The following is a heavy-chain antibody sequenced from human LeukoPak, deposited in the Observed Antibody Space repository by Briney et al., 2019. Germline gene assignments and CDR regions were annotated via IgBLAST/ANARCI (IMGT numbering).Heavy chain of an antibody. CDR1: GFTFSSYE. CDR3: ARGLLWFGELSPFDY. Sequence: PGGSLRLSCAASGFTFSSYEMNWVRQAPGKGLEWVSYISSSGSTIYYADSVKGRFTISRDNAKSSLYLQMNSLRAEDTAVYYCARGLLWFGELSPFDYWGQGTLVTVSS. CDR2: ISSSGSTI. V-gene: IGHV3-48*03. D-gene: IGHD3-10*01. J-gene: IGHJ4*02.